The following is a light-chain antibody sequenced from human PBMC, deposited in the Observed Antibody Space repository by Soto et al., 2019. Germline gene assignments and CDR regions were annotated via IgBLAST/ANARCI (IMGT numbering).Light chain of an antibody. CDR1: QSVSSY. Sequence: EIVLTQSPATLSLSPGERATLSCRASQSVSSYLAWYQQKPGQAPRLLMYDASDRAAGIPARFSGSGSGTDFTLTISSLEPEDFAVYYCQQRIKWPLTFGRGTKVEIK. V-gene: IGKV3-11*01. CDR2: DAS. CDR3: QQRIKWPLT. J-gene: IGKJ4*01.